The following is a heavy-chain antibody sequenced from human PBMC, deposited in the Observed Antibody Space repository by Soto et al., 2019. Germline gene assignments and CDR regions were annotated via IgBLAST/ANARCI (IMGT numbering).Heavy chain of an antibody. V-gene: IGHV1-2*02. D-gene: IGHD3-3*01. J-gene: IGHJ3*02. Sequence: QLHLVQSGAVVKKPGASVTVSCSASGYPVTAYYMHWVRQAPGRRLEWMGGINPATGAAKYTQTFQGRVTMTRDTSTSTVFMELGGLTSEDPAVFYCARGGGVGVAGSAAFDMWGQGTLVTVSS. CDR1: GYPVTAYY. CDR2: INPATGAA. CDR3: ARGGGVGVAGSAAFDM.